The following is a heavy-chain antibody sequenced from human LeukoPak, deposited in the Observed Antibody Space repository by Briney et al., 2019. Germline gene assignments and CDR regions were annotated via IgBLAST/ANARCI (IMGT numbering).Heavy chain of an antibody. CDR3: ARERYYYDSSGQHFDY. J-gene: IGHJ4*02. CDR1: GGSISSYY. D-gene: IGHD3-22*01. V-gene: IGHV4-4*07. CDR2: IYTSGST. Sequence: SETLSLTCTVSGGSISSYYWSWIRQPAGKGLEWIGRIYTSGSTNYNPSLKSRVTMSVDTSKNQFSLKLSSVTAADTAVYYCARERYYYDSSGQHFDYWGQGTLVTVSS.